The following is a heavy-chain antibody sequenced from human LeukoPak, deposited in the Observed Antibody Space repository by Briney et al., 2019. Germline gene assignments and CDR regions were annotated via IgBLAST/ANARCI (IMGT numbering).Heavy chain of an antibody. D-gene: IGHD4-17*01. CDR1: GFTFSNYA. CDR3: AKSDYGDYFDF. CDR2: ISGRGLNT. V-gene: IGHV3-23*01. J-gene: IGHJ4*02. Sequence: GGSLRLSCAASGFTFSNYAMSWVRQTPGKGLEWVSLISGRGLNTYYADSVKGRFTISRDNSKNTLFLQMNSLRAEDTAVYYCAKSDYGDYFDFWGQGTLVTVSS.